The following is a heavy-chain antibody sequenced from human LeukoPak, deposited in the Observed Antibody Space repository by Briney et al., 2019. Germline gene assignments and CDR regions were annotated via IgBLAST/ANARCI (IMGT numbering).Heavy chain of an antibody. D-gene: IGHD6-19*01. CDR1: GGSIGNGGYF. V-gene: IGHV4-31*03. J-gene: IGHJ4*02. CDR2: IYDSVTT. CDR3: ARGRSSGWYRF. Sequence: SETLSLTCTVSGGSIGNGGYFWTWLRQYPGKGLEWIGYIYDSVTTYYNPSLKSRVAISLDRSKNQFSLNLTSVTAADRAVYYCARGRSSGWYRFWGQGILVAVSS.